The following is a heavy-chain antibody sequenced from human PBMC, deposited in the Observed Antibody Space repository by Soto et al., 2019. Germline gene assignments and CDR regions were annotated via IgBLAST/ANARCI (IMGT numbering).Heavy chain of an antibody. J-gene: IGHJ4*02. D-gene: IGHD6-13*01. Sequence: QVQLVESGGGVVQPGRSLRLSCAASGFTFSSYGMHWVRQAPGKGLEWVAVISYDGSNKYYADSVKGRFTISRDNSKNTLYLQMHSLRAEDTAVYYCAKELAAAGHGGDYWGQGTLVTVSS. CDR2: ISYDGSNK. CDR3: AKELAAAGHGGDY. CDR1: GFTFSSYG. V-gene: IGHV3-30*18.